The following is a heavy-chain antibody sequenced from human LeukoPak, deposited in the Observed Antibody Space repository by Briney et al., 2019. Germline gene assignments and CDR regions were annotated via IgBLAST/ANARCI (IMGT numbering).Heavy chain of an antibody. D-gene: IGHD1-26*01. CDR1: GGSISSYY. CDR3: ARRAWVTITLDY. J-gene: IGHJ4*02. Sequence: SETLSLTCTVSGGSISSYYWSWIRQPPGKGLEWIGYIYYSGSTNYNPSLKSRATIPVDTSKNQFSLKLSSVTAADTAVYYCARRAWVTITLDYWGQGTLVTVSS. V-gene: IGHV4-59*01. CDR2: IYYSGST.